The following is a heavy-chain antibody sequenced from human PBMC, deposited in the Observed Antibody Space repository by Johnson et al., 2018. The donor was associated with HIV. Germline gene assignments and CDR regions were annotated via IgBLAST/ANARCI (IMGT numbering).Heavy chain of an antibody. CDR3: AKDPGWQWLVMCAFEI. CDR2: IYSGGST. J-gene: IGHJ3*02. V-gene: IGHV3-NL1*01. Sequence: QMLLVESGGGVVQPGGSLRLSCAASGFTFTTYGMNWVRQAPGKGLEWVSVIYSGGSTYYADSVKGRFTISRDNSKNTLYLQMNSRRAEDTAVYYFAKDPGWQWLVMCAFEIWGQGTMVKVSS. D-gene: IGHD6-19*01. CDR1: GFTFTTYG.